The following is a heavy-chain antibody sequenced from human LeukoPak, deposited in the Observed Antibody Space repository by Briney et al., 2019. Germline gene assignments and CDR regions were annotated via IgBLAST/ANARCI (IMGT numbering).Heavy chain of an antibody. D-gene: IGHD3-10*01. V-gene: IGHV3-30*02. CDR2: IQYDGSKK. CDR1: GFTLSSYA. CDR3: AKDIGSYYDY. J-gene: IGHJ4*02. Sequence: GGSLRLSCAASGFTLSSYAMSWVRQGPGKGLEWVTFIQYDGSKKYYADSVKGRFTISRDNSKNTLYLEMNSLRAEDTAVYYCAKDIGSYYDYWGQGILVTVSS.